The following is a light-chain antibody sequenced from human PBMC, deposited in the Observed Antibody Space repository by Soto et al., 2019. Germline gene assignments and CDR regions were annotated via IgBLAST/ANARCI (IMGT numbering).Light chain of an antibody. CDR2: QVT. CDR3: SSYTDSSNYV. V-gene: IGLV2-14*01. CDR1: SSDLAIYNY. J-gene: IGLJ1*01. Sequence: QSAQRHPASVSWSPGHSITISCTGTSSDLAIYNYVSWYQQQPGKAPKLMIYQVTNRPSGVSNRFSGSRSGNTASLTISGLQAEEEADYYCSSYTDSSNYVFGTGTKVTAL.